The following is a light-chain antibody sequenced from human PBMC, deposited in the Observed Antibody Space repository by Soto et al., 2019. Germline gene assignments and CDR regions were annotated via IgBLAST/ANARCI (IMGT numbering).Light chain of an antibody. V-gene: IGKV3-15*01. Sequence: EIVMTQSPATLSVSPGETATLSCRASQSVAGNLAWYQQKPGQPPTLLIYGVSTRATGVPARFSGSGSETDFSLTISSLQIEDFALYYCQQSNNWPPLTFGGGTKVDIK. CDR2: GVS. CDR1: QSVAGN. J-gene: IGKJ4*01. CDR3: QQSNNWPPLT.